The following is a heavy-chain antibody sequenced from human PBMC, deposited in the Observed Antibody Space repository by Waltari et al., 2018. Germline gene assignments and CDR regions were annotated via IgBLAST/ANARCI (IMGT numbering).Heavy chain of an antibody. CDR1: GSTFTDYY. V-gene: IGHV1-69-2*01. J-gene: IGHJ6*03. Sequence: EVQLVQSGAEVTKPGATVKISCKASGSTFTDYYMHWVQQAPGKGLEWMGRVDPEDGETIYAEKFQGKVTITADTSTDTAYMELSSLRSEDTAVYYCATLTWLLVYMDVWGKGTTVTVSS. D-gene: IGHD3-22*01. CDR3: ATLTWLLVYMDV. CDR2: VDPEDGET.